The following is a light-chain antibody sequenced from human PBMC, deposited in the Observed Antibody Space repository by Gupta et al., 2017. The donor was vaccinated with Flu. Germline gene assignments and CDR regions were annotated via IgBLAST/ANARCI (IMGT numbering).Light chain of an antibody. CDR2: GAS. CDR3: QQSGSSPKT. J-gene: IGKJ2*01. V-gene: IGKV4-1*01. CDR1: QSGGDNSKNRNY. Sequence: GERATINCKSSQSGGDNSKNRNYLGWYQQKPGQPPKLLIYGASIREAGVPDRFSGSGSGTDFTLTISSQQAEDVAVYCCQQSGSSPKTFGQGTKVEIK.